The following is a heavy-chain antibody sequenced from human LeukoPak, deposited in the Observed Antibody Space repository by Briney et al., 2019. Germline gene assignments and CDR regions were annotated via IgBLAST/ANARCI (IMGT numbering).Heavy chain of an antibody. J-gene: IGHJ4*02. D-gene: IGHD3-22*01. CDR2: ISYDGSNK. V-gene: IGHV3-30*01. CDR1: GFTFSSYA. CDR3: ARDPSRYDSSGYYFY. Sequence: GGSLRLSCAASGFTFSSYAIHWVRQAPGKGLEWVAVISYDGSNKYYADSVKGRFTIPRDNSKNTVYLQMNSLRAEDTAVYYCARDPSRYDSSGYYFYWGQGTLVTVSS.